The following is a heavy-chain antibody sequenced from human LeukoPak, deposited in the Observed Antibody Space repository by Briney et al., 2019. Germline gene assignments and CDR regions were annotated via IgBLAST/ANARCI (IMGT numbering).Heavy chain of an antibody. V-gene: IGHV4-59*11. CDR2: LYYTGRT. D-gene: IGHD5-12*01. CDR3: ATGRGWLPDY. J-gene: IGHJ4*02. CDR1: GGSISDHF. Sequence: SGTLSLTCTVSGGSISDHFWTWIRQPPGKGLEWIGHLYYTGRTNYNPSLKSRVTISVDTSKAQFSLKLSSVTAADTALHFCATGRGWLPDYWGQGTLVTVSS.